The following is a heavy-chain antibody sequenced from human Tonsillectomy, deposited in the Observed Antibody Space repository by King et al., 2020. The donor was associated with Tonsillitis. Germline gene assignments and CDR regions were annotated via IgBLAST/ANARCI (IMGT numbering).Heavy chain of an antibody. CDR1: GGSISSGSYY. D-gene: IGHD6-19*01. CDR2: IYTSGST. CDR3: ASSSSGWPFDY. J-gene: IGHJ4*02. Sequence: QLQESGPGLVKPSQTLSLTCTVSGGSISSGSYYWSWIWQPAGKGLEWIGRIYTSGSTNYNPSLKSRVTISVDTSKNQFSLKLSSVTAADTAVYYCASSSSGWPFDYWGQGTLVTVSS. V-gene: IGHV4-61*02.